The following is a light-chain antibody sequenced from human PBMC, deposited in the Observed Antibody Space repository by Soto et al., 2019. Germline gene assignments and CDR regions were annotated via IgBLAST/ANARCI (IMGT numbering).Light chain of an antibody. J-gene: IGLJ3*02. Sequence: QAVVTQPPSASASLGASVTLTCTLSSGYSNYKVDWYQQRPGKGPRFVMRVGTGGIVGSKGDGIPDRFSVLGSGLNRYLTIKNIQEEDESDYHCGADHGSGSNFVANWVFGGGTKVTVL. CDR2: VGTGGIVG. V-gene: IGLV9-49*01. CDR1: SGYSNYK. CDR3: GADHGSGSNFVANWV.